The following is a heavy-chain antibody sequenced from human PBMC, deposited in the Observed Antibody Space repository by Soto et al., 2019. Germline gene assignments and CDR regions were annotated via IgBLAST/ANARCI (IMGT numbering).Heavy chain of an antibody. Sequence: PSETLSLTCTVSGASVSSGSYYWSWIRQPPGKGLEWIGEINHSGSTNYNPSLKSRVTISVDTSKNQFSLKLSSVTAADTAVYYCARGRSGGDYGPYYYYYYMDVWGKGTTVTVSS. J-gene: IGHJ6*03. CDR2: INHSGST. CDR1: GASVSSGSYY. CDR3: ARGRSGGDYGPYYYYYYMDV. D-gene: IGHD4-17*01. V-gene: IGHV4-61*01.